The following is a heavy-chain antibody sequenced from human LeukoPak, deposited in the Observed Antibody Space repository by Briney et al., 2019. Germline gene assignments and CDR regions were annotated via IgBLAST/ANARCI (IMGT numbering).Heavy chain of an antibody. CDR3: ARVEHKDDGYFDY. D-gene: IGHD1-1*01. CDR1: GFTVSSNY. CDR2: ISSSRSTI. J-gene: IGHJ4*02. V-gene: IGHV3-48*01. Sequence: GGSLRLSGAASGFTVSSNYMSSVRQAPGKGLEWVSYISSSRSTIYYADSVKVRFTISRDNAKNSLYLQMNSLRAEDTDVYYCARVEHKDDGYFDYWGQGTMVTVCS.